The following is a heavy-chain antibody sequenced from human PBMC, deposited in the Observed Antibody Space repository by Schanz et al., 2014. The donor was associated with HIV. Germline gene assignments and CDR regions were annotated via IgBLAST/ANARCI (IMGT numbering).Heavy chain of an antibody. CDR2: IGSGGGYK. CDR3: ARDLHDYGDARTDY. J-gene: IGHJ4*02. Sequence: EVQLVESGGGLVEPGGSLRLSCEASGFSFSSFSMNWVRQAPGKGLEWAPSIGSGGGYKYYADSVNGRFTISRDNAKNSLHLQMSRLGAEDTAVYYCARDLHDYGDARTDYWGQGILVSVSS. D-gene: IGHD4-17*01. CDR1: GFSFSSFS. V-gene: IGHV3-21*02.